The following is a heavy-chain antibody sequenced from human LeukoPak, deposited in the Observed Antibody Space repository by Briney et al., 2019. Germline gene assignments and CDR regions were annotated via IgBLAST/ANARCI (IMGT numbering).Heavy chain of an antibody. Sequence: PSETLSLTCSVSGVSISNYYWSWIRQPPGKGLEWIAFIYYDGSTNYNPSLKSRATISVGTSKNQYSLNLSSVTPADTAVYYCARGGASSKFFDAWGQGTLVTVSS. D-gene: IGHD6-6*01. V-gene: IGHV4-59*01. J-gene: IGHJ4*02. CDR2: IYYDGST. CDR1: GVSISNYY. CDR3: ARGGASSKFFDA.